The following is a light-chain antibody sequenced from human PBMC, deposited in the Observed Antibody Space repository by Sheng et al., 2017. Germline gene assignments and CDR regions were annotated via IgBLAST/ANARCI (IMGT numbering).Light chain of an antibody. J-gene: IGLJ3*02. Sequence: QSALTQPASVSGSPGQSITISCTGTSSDVGGNDFVSWYQQHPTKSPKLIIYEVSDRPSVISNRFSASKSGNTASLTISGLQPEDEADYYCCSYTNASIWVFGGGTKLTV. CDR1: SSDVGGNDF. CDR3: CSYTNASIWV. CDR2: EVS. V-gene: IGLV2-14*01.